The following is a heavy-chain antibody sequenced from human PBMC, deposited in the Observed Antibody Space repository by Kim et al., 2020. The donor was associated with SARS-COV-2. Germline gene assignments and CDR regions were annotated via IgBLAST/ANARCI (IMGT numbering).Heavy chain of an antibody. V-gene: IGHV3-33*05. CDR3: AREVYYDILTGYGEGAFDI. CDR2: ISYDGSNK. Sequence: GGSLRLSCAASGFTFSSYGMHWVRQAPGKGLEWVAVISYDGSNKYYADSVKGRFTISRDNSKNTLYLQMNSLRAEDTAVYYCAREVYYDILTGYGEGAFDIWGQGTMVTVSS. D-gene: IGHD3-9*01. J-gene: IGHJ3*02. CDR1: GFTFSSYG.